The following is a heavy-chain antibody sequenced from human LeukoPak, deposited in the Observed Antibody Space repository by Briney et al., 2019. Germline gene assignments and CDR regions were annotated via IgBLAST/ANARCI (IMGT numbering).Heavy chain of an antibody. Sequence: SETLSLTCSVSGGSVSSDSYLWNWVRQPPGKGLEWFGYIYSSGSTNYNRSLKSRVTISLDTSKNQFSLKLSSVTAADTAVYYCARDGSNWSNDYYHGVDVWGQGTTVTVSS. CDR3: ARDGSNWSNDYYHGVDV. D-gene: IGHD4-11*01. V-gene: IGHV4-61*01. CDR1: GGSVSSDSYL. CDR2: IYSSGST. J-gene: IGHJ6*02.